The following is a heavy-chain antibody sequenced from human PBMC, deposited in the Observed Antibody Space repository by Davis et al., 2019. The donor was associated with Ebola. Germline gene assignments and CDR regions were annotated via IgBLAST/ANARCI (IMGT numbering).Heavy chain of an antibody. D-gene: IGHD3-10*01. CDR2: MNPNSGNT. CDR1: VYTFTSYD. Sequence: AASVNVSCKASVYTFTSYDINWVRQAPGQGLEWMGWMNPNSGNTGYAQKFQGRVTMTRNTSISTAYMELSSLRSEDTAVYYCASSNLLWFGELLLFYWGQGTLVTVSS. V-gene: IGHV1-8*01. J-gene: IGHJ4*02. CDR3: ASSNLLWFGELLLFY.